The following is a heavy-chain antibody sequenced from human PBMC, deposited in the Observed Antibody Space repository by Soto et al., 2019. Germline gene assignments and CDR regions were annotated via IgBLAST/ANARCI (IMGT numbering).Heavy chain of an antibody. Sequence: QVQLVQSGAEVKKPGSSVKVSCTASGGTFNFYTINWVRQTPGQRPEWAGRVNPIVGMSSSASKFQGRVTMTADKSTSKAYMDLTGLKSEDTAVDYCATSYGSGSTHFDYWGQGTLVTVSS. J-gene: IGHJ4*02. CDR1: GGTFNFYT. CDR3: ATSYGSGSTHFDY. CDR2: VNPIVGMS. V-gene: IGHV1-69*02. D-gene: IGHD3-10*01.